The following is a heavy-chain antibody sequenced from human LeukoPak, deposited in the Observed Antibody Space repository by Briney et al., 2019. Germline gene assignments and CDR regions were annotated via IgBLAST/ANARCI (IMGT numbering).Heavy chain of an antibody. CDR2: ISYDGSNK. V-gene: IGHV3-30*18. CDR1: GFTFGTYG. Sequence: GGSLRLSCAASGFTFGTYGMHWVRQAPGKGLEWVAVISYDGSNKYYADSVKGRFTISRDNSKNTLYLEMNSLRVEDTAVYYCAKDGGLAESNTHDAFDIWGQGTMVTVTS. CDR3: AKDGGLAESNTHDAFDI. D-gene: IGHD6-13*01. J-gene: IGHJ3*02.